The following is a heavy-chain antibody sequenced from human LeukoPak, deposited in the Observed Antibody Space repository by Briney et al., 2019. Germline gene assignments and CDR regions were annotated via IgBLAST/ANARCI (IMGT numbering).Heavy chain of an antibody. CDR3: AKDRESCGGDCTESFDV. CDR1: GFTFSNYA. J-gene: IGHJ3*01. CDR2: ISSRGGNI. V-gene: IGHV3-23*01. D-gene: IGHD2-21*02. Sequence: GGSLRLPCAASGFTFSNYAMSWVRQAPGKGLEWVSSISSRGGNIYYVDSVKGRFTISRDNSKNTLSLQMDSLRAEDTAVYYCAKDRESCGGDCTESFDVWGQGTMVRVSS.